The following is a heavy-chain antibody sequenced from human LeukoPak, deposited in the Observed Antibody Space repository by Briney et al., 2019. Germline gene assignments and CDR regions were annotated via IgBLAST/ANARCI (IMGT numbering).Heavy chain of an antibody. V-gene: IGHV3-74*01. CDR3: ARGGGYSYGPFDY. J-gene: IGHJ4*02. Sequence: KGRFTISRDNAKNTLYLQMNSLRAEDTAVYYCARGGGYSYGPFDYWGQGTLVTVSS. D-gene: IGHD5-18*01.